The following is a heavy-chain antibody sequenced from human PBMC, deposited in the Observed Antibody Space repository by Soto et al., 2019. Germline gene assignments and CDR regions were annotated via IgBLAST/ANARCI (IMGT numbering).Heavy chain of an antibody. V-gene: IGHV1-18*01. Sequence: ASVKVSCKASGYTFTGYGISWVRQAPGQGLEWMGWISAYNGNTNYAQKLQGRVTMTTDTSTSTAYMELRSLRSDDTAVYYCARAFTYYYDSSGYQIFDYWGQGTLVTVSS. J-gene: IGHJ4*02. CDR2: ISAYNGNT. D-gene: IGHD3-22*01. CDR3: ARAFTYYYDSSGYQIFDY. CDR1: GYTFTGYG.